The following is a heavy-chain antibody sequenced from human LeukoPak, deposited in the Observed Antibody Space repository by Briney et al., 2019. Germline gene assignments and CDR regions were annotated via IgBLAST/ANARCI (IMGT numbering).Heavy chain of an antibody. V-gene: IGHV1-18*01. CDR1: GYPFTNYG. CDR3: VRDRGEWIDQYYGMDA. J-gene: IGHJ6*02. D-gene: IGHD3-10*01. Sequence: GASVKVSCKASGYPFTNYGTSWVRQAPGQGLEWMGWISSYNGNTNSAQKVQGRVTMTTDTSTSTAYMELRSLRSDDTAVYYCVRDRGEWIDQYYGMDAWGQGTTVTVSS. CDR2: ISSYNGNT.